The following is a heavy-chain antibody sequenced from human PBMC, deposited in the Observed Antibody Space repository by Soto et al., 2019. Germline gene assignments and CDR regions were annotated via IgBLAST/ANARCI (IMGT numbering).Heavy chain of an antibody. J-gene: IGHJ3*02. D-gene: IGHD3-22*01. CDR3: ASPHVSSGYYDAFDI. CDR2: INAGNGNT. V-gene: IGHV1-3*01. CDR1: GYTFTSYY. Sequence: ASVKVSCKASGYTFTSYYMHWVRQAPGQGLEWMGWINAGNGNTKYSQKFQGRVTITRDTSASTAYMELSSLRSEDTAVYYCASPHVSSGYYDAFDIWGQGTMVTVSS.